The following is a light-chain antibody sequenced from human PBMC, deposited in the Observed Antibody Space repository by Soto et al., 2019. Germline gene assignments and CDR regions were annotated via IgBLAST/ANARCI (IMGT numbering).Light chain of an antibody. CDR1: QHLSSSY. V-gene: IGKV3-20*01. Sequence: ETVLTQSPGTLSLSPGERVTLSCRTSQHLSSSYLAWYQQKPGQAPRLLMYAASSRASDIPARFSGSGSGTHFTLTISRLEPEDFAVYYCQQYDNSPYTFGQGTKLEIK. CDR3: QQYDNSPYT. CDR2: AAS. J-gene: IGKJ2*01.